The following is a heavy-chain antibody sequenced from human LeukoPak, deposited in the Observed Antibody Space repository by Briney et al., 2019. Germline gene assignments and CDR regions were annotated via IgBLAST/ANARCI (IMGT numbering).Heavy chain of an antibody. J-gene: IGHJ3*02. V-gene: IGHV3-23*01. Sequence: GSLRLSCAASGFTFSSYAMSWVRQAPGKGLEWVSAISGSGGSTYYADSVKGRFTISRDNSKNTLYLQMNSLRAEDTAVYYCAKDLLPVTMVRGVIITGPFDIWGQGTMVTVSS. CDR3: AKDLLPVTMVRGVIITGPFDI. CDR1: GFTFSSYA. D-gene: IGHD3-10*01. CDR2: ISGSGGST.